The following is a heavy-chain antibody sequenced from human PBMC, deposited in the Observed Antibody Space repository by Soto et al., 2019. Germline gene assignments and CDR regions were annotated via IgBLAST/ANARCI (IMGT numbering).Heavy chain of an antibody. CDR3: ARARHRGYSHAFDI. D-gene: IGHD5-18*01. J-gene: IGHJ3*02. Sequence: ASVKVSCKASGDTFSTYTITWVRQAPGQGLEWMGGINPSGGSTSYAQKFQGRVTMTRDTSTSTVYMELSSLRSEDTAVYYCARARHRGYSHAFDIWGQGTMVTVSS. CDR1: GDTFSTYT. V-gene: IGHV1-46*03. CDR2: INPSGGST.